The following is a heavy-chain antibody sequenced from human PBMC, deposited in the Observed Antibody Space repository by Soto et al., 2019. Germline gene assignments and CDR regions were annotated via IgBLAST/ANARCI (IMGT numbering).Heavy chain of an antibody. CDR2: IIPIFRTT. Sequence: QEHLVQSGAEVKKPGSSVKVSCKASGGSFSTYSISWVRQAPGQGLEWMGGIIPIFRTTNYAQKFQGRVTITADTSASTVYMELSSLRSQDTAVYYCARGTSESQMRSLSHFASWGPGTPITDSS. J-gene: IGHJ4*02. CDR1: GGSFSTYS. CDR3: ARGTSESQMRSLSHFAS. V-gene: IGHV1-69*06. D-gene: IGHD3-10*01.